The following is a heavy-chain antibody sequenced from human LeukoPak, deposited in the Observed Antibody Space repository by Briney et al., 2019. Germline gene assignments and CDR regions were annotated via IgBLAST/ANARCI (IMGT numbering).Heavy chain of an antibody. J-gene: IGHJ5*02. Sequence: GGSLRLSCAASGFTFSSYGMHWVRQAPGKGLEWVAFIRYDGSNKYYADSVKGRFTISRDNSKNTLYLQMNSLRAEDTAVYYCAKRAEITIFGVAYNWFDPWGQGTLVTVSS. CDR1: GFTFSSYG. V-gene: IGHV3-30*02. D-gene: IGHD3-3*01. CDR3: AKRAEITIFGVAYNWFDP. CDR2: IRYDGSNK.